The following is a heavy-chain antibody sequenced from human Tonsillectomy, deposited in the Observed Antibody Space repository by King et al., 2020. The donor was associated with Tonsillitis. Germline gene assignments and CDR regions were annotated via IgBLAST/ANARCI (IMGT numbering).Heavy chain of an antibody. J-gene: IGHJ4*02. CDR2: IHDSGST. V-gene: IGHV4-59*08. D-gene: IGHD1-26*01. CDR1: GGSISNYY. CDR3: ARGVGATRFDY. Sequence: VQLQESGPGLVKPSETLSLTCTVSGGSISNYYWSWIRQPPGKGLEWIGVIHDSGSTNYNPSLKSRVSTSVDTSKNQFSLRLSSVTAADTAVYYCARGVGATRFDYWGQGTLVTVSS.